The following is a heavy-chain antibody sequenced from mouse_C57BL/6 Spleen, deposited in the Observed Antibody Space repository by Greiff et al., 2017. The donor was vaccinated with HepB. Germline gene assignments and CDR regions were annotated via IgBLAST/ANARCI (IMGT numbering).Heavy chain of an antibody. D-gene: IGHD2-5*01. J-gene: IGHJ4*01. V-gene: IGHV3-6*01. CDR1: GYSITSGYY. Sequence: EVHLVESGPGLVKPSQSLSLTCSVTGYSITSGYYWNWIRQFPGNKLEWMGYISYDGSNNYNPSLKNRISITRDTSKNQFFLKLNSVTTEDTATYYCARGSNHFFYYAMDYWGQGTSVTVSS. CDR3: ARGSNHFFYYAMDY. CDR2: ISYDGSN.